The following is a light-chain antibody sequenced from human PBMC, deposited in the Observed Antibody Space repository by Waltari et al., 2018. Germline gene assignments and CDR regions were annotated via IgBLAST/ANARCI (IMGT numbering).Light chain of an antibody. V-gene: IGLV1-40*01. CDR1: GSNIGAGYD. CDR3: QSYDTTLSVV. J-gene: IGLJ3*02. CDR2: VTS. Sequence: QSVLTQPPSVSGAPGQKVTTSCTGSGSNIGAGYDVHWYQQLPRAAPKFLIYVTSSRPLGVPDRFFGSTSGTSASLAITVLQAEDEADYYCQSYDTTLSVVFGGGTKLTVL.